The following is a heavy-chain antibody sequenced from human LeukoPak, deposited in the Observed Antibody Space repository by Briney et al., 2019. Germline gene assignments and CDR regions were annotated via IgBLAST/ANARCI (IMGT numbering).Heavy chain of an antibody. CDR1: GFTFSNYG. J-gene: IGHJ5*02. D-gene: IGHD1-7*01. V-gene: IGHV3-21*01. CDR2: ISNSAGNT. Sequence: GGTLRLSCAASGFTFSNYGMNWVRQAPGKGLEWVSSISNSAGNTHSADSVKGRFTISRDNAKNSLYLQMNGLRAEDTAAYYCARGATDTTRWFDPWGQGTLVTVSS. CDR3: ARGATDTTRWFDP.